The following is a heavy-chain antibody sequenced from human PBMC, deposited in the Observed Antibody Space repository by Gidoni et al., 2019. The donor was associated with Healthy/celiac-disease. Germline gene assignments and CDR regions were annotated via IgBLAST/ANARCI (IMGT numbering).Heavy chain of an antibody. V-gene: IGHV4-31*03. CDR3: ARGCSGGSCYNAFDI. Sequence: QVQLQESGPGLVKPSQTLSLTCTVSGGSISNRGSYWSWIRQHPGKGLEWIGYIYYSGSTYYNPSLKSRVTISVDTSKNQFSLKLSSVTAADTAVYYCARGCSGGSCYNAFDIWGQGTMVTVSS. CDR1: GGSISNRGSY. D-gene: IGHD2-15*01. J-gene: IGHJ3*02. CDR2: IYYSGST.